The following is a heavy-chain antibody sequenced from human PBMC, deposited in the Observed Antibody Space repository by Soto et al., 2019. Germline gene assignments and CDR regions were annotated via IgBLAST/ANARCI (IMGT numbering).Heavy chain of an antibody. CDR3: ARDGGVVVAVDAFDV. CDR1: GFRFDDHG. J-gene: IGHJ3*01. Sequence: EVKLVESGGGMVRPGGSLRLSCTASGFRFDDHGMTWVRQAPGKGLEWVASITWNGVTTGYADSVKGRFIITRDNAKNSLHLQMNSLRVEDTALYYCARDGGVVVAVDAFDVWGQGTMVTVSS. V-gene: IGHV3-20*04. D-gene: IGHD6-19*01. CDR2: ITWNGVTT.